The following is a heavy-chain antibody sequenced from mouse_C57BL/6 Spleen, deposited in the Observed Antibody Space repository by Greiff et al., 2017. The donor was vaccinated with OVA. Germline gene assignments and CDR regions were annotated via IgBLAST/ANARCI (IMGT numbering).Heavy chain of an antibody. Sequence: VQLQQSGPELVKPGASVKIPCKASGYTFTDYNMDWVKQSHGKSLEWIGDINPNNGGTIYNQKFKGKATLTVDKSSSTAYMQLSSLTSEDSAVYYCARRNYEGAMDYWGQGTSVTVSS. J-gene: IGHJ4*01. D-gene: IGHD1-1*01. CDR3: ARRNYEGAMDY. CDR2: INPNNGGT. CDR1: GYTFTDYN. V-gene: IGHV1-18*01.